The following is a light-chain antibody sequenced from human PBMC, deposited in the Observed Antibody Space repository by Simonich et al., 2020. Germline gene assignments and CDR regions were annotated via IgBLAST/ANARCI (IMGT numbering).Light chain of an antibody. V-gene: IGKV1-9*01. CDR2: AAS. CDR1: QVISSY. J-gene: IGKJ2*01. Sequence: IQLTQSPSFLSASVGNRVTTTCRASQVISSYLAWYQQKPGKAPKLLIYAASTLQSGVPSRFSGSGSGTEFTLTISSLQPEDIATYYCQQLNSYPYTFGQGTKLEIK. CDR3: QQLNSYPYT.